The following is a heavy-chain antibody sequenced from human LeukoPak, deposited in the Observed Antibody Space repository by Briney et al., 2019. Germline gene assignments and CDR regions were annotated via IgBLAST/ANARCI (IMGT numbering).Heavy chain of an antibody. J-gene: IGHJ3*02. V-gene: IGHV3-20*04. D-gene: IGHD2-15*01. CDR3: ARGGERCSGGSCYSDI. CDR2: INWNGGST. Sequence: GGSLRLSCAASGFTFDDYGMSWVRQAPGKGLEWVSGINWNGGSTGYADSVKGRFTISRDNAKNSLYLQMNSLRAEDTAVYYCARGGERCSGGSCYSDIWGQGTMVTVSS. CDR1: GFTFDDYG.